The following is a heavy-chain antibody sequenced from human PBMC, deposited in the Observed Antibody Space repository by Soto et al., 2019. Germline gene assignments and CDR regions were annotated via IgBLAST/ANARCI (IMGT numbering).Heavy chain of an antibody. CDR1: CGSISGYY. CDR3: ARRYGGNLDY. CDR2: IYYSGST. Sequence: SETLSLTCTVSCGSISGYYWRWIRQPPGKGLEWIGYIYYSGSTNYNPSLKSRVTISVDTSKNQFSLKLSSVTAADTAVYYCARRYGGNLDYWGQGTLVTVS. D-gene: IGHD1-26*01. V-gene: IGHV4-59*08. J-gene: IGHJ4*02.